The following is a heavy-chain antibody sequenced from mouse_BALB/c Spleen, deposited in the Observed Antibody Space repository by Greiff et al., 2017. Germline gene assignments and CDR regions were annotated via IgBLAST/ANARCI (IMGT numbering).Heavy chain of an antibody. CDR2: IWAGGST. CDR1: GFSLTSYG. CDR3: AKFTTVVAEGFAD. D-gene: IGHD1-1*01. Sequence: VQLQASGPGLVAPSQSLSITCTVSGFSLTSYGVHWVRQPPGKGLEWLGVIWAGGSTNYNSALMSRLSISKDNSKSQVFLKMNSLQTDDTAMYYCAKFTTVVAEGFADWGQGTLGTVSA. V-gene: IGHV2-9*02. J-gene: IGHJ3*01.